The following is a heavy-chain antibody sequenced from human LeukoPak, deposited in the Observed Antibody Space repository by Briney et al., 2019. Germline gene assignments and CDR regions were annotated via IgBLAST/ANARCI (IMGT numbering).Heavy chain of an antibody. CDR2: ISAYNGNT. CDR1: GYTFTSYG. J-gene: IGHJ4*02. CDR3: ARDPGVRNWNGPQFDY. Sequence: ASVKVSCKASGYTFTSYGISWVRQAPGQGLEWMGWISAYNGNTNYAQKLQGRATMTTDTSTSTAYTELRSLRSDDTAVYYCARDPGVRNWNGPQFDYWGQGTLVTVSS. V-gene: IGHV1-18*01. D-gene: IGHD1-20*01.